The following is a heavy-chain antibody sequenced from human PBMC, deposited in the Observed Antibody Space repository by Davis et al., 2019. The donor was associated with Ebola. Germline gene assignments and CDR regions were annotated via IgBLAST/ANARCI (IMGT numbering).Heavy chain of an antibody. J-gene: IGHJ4*02. CDR2: ISYDGSNK. D-gene: IGHD2-15*01. V-gene: IGHV3-30-3*01. CDR1: GFTFTTYA. Sequence: GESLKISCAASGFTFTTYAMHWVRQAPGKGLEWVAVISYDGSNKYYADSVKGRFTISRDTSKNTLYLQMNSLRAEDTAVYYCAREGGLGSIFDDWGQGTLVTVSS. CDR3: AREGGLGSIFDD.